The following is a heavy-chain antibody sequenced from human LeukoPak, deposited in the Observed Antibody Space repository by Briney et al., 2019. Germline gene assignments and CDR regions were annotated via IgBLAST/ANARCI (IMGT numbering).Heavy chain of an antibody. CDR3: ARDGYYDSSGSLNPRDY. CDR2: IIPIFGTA. Sequence: SVKVSCKASGGTFSSYAISWVRQAPGQGLEWMGGIIPIFGTANYAQKFHGRVTITTDESTSTACLELSSLRSEDTAVYYCARDGYYDSSGSLNPRDYWGQGTLVTVSS. CDR1: GGTFSSYA. D-gene: IGHD3-22*01. J-gene: IGHJ4*02. V-gene: IGHV1-69*05.